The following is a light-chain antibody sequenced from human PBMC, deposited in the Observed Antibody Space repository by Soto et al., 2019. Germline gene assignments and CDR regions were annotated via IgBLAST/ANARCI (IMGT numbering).Light chain of an antibody. Sequence: EIVLTQSPGALSLSPGERATLSCRASQSVSSAHLAWYQQKPGQAPRLLIYDASSRAAGIPDRFSGGGSGTDFTLSIRRLEPEDFAVYYCQQYGDSPITFGQGTRLEIK. V-gene: IGKV3-20*01. CDR1: QSVSSAH. CDR2: DAS. CDR3: QQYGDSPIT. J-gene: IGKJ5*01.